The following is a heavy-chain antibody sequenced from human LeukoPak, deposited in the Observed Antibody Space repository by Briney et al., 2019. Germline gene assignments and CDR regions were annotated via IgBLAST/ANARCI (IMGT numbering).Heavy chain of an antibody. Sequence: GGSLRLSCAASGFTFSSYVMNWVRQAPGKGLEWVSYISSSGSTTYYADSVKGRFTISRDNAKNSLFLQMNSLRAEDTAVYFCARMFEFWGQGTLVTVSS. CDR1: GFTFSSYV. J-gene: IGHJ4*02. V-gene: IGHV3-48*03. CDR3: ARMFEF. CDR2: ISSSGSTT.